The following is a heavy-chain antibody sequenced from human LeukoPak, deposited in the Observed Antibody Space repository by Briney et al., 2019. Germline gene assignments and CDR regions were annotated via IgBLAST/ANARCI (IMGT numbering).Heavy chain of an antibody. CDR1: GFAFSSYW. D-gene: IGHD2-15*01. CDR2: ANGDGSDT. CDR3: SRSATGGFFDS. J-gene: IGHJ4*02. V-gene: IGHV3-74*01. Sequence: GGSLILSCAASGFAFSSYWMHWVRQGPGKGLVWVSRANGDGSDTSYADSVKGRFTISRDNAKNTLYLQMNSLRAEDTAVYYCSRSATGGFFDSWGQGTLVTVSS.